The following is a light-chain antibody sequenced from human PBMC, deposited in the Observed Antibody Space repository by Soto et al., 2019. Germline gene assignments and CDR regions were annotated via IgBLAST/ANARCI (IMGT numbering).Light chain of an antibody. CDR1: QSISSSS. CDR2: GAS. CDR3: HQYGTSPIT. V-gene: IGKV3-20*01. J-gene: IGKJ4*01. Sequence: EIVLTQSPGTLSLSPGERASLSCRAGQSISSSSLAWYRQKPGQAPRLLIYGASSRATGIPERFSGSGSGTDFTLTITRLEPEDFAVYYCHQYGTSPITFGGGTKVDIK.